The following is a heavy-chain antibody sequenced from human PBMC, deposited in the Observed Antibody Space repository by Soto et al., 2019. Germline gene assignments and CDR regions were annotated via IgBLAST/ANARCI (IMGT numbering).Heavy chain of an antibody. V-gene: IGHV4-39*01. CDR3: ARHLTYCSAGSCYSDFPYYGMDV. Sequence: QLQLQESGPGLVKPSETLSLTCTVSGGSISSSSYYWGLIRQPPGKGLEWIGSIFYSGSTYYNPSLKSRVTISVDTSKNQFSLKLSSVTAADTAVYYCARHLTYCSAGSCYSDFPYYGMDVWGQGTTVTVSS. CDR1: GGSISSSSYY. D-gene: IGHD2-15*01. J-gene: IGHJ6*02. CDR2: IFYSGST.